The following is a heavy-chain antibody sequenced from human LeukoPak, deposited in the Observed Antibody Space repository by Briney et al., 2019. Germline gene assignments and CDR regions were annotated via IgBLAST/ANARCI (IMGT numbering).Heavy chain of an antibody. CDR2: IYYSGST. J-gene: IGHJ4*02. CDR1: GGSISSSIYY. Sequence: SETLSLTCTVSGGSISSSIYYWDWIRQPPGKGLEWIGSIYYSGSTYYNPSLKSRVTISVDTSKNQFSLKLSSVTAADTAVFYCARRAYGSGKSFDYWGQGTLVTVSS. V-gene: IGHV4-39*07. D-gene: IGHD3-10*01. CDR3: ARRAYGSGKSFDY.